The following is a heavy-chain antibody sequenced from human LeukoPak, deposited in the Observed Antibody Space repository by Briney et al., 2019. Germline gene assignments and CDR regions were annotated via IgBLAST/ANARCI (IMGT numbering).Heavy chain of an antibody. J-gene: IGHJ4*02. D-gene: IGHD3-10*01. V-gene: IGHV1-2*02. CDR3: ARDPGSGSYYPYYFDY. CDR2: INPNSGGT. Sequence: ASVKVSCKASGYTFTGYYMHWVRQAPGQGLEWMGWINPNSGGTNYAQKFQGRVTMTRDTSISTAYMELSRLRSDDTAVYYCARDPGSGSYYPYYFDYWGQGTLVTVSS. CDR1: GYTFTGYY.